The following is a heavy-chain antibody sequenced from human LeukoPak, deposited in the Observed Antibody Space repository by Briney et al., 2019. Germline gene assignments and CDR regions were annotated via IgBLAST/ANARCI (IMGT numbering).Heavy chain of an antibody. CDR3: ARRIAARPRGYWFDP. CDR1: GGSISSYF. J-gene: IGHJ5*02. V-gene: IGHV4-59*12. D-gene: IGHD6-6*01. CDR2: IYYSGST. Sequence: SETLSLTCTVSGGSISSYFWSWIRQPPGKGLDWIGYIYYSGSTNYNPSLKSRVTISVDTSKNQFSLKVSSVTAADTAVYYCARRIAARPRGYWFDPWGQGTLVTVSS.